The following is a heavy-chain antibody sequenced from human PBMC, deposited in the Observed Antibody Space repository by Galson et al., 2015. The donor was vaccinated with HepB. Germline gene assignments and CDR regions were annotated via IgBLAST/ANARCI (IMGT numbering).Heavy chain of an antibody. CDR1: QFTFVDYS. V-gene: IGHV3-49*04. CDR2: IRSKAFGERL. Sequence: SLRLSCAASQFTFVDYSFNWVRQAPGKGLEWVGFIRSKAFGERLDYAASVQGRFVISRDEYKSIAYLHMSSLKTEDTAVYYCTRGDTTMAFDLWGQGTLVTVSS. J-gene: IGHJ5*02. D-gene: IGHD5-18*01. CDR3: TRGDTTMAFDL.